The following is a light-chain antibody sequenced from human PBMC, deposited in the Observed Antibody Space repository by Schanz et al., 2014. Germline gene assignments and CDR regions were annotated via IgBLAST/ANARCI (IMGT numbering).Light chain of an antibody. V-gene: IGLV2-11*01. J-gene: IGLJ2*01. CDR2: DVS. CDR1: SSDIGAYNF. Sequence: QSALTQPRSVSGSPGQSVTISCTGTSSDIGAYNFVSWYQQHPGKAPKLMIYDVSKRLSGVPDRFSGSKSGNTASLTISGLQAEDEADYYCSSYTRTSNVVFGGGTKLTVL. CDR3: SSYTRTSNVV.